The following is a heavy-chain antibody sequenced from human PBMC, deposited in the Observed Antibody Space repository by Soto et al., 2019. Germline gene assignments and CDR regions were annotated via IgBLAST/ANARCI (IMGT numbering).Heavy chain of an antibody. D-gene: IGHD5-18*01. V-gene: IGHV1-18*01. CDR2: ISAYNGNT. J-gene: IGHJ4*02. CDR1: GYTFTSYG. CDR3: ARDMKGNTEKGVFDN. Sequence: GAVKVSCKASGYTFTSYGISWVRQAPGQGLEWMGWISAYNGNTNYAQKLQGRVTMTTDTSTSTAYMELRSLRSDDTAVYYCARDMKGNTEKGVFDNWGQGTLVTFSS.